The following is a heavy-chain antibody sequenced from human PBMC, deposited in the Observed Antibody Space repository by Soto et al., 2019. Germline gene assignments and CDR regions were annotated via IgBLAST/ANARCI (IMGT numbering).Heavy chain of an antibody. V-gene: IGHV4-59*01. CDR1: GGSISSYY. Sequence: QVQLQESGPGLVKPSETLSLTCTVSGGSISSYYWSWIRQPPGKGLEWIGYSYYSGSTNDNPSLKRRVTISVATSKHPSSLKLRSVTAADTAVYYCARARGGYFDYWGQGPLVTVSP. J-gene: IGHJ4*02. CDR3: ARARGGYFDY. D-gene: IGHD2-15*01. CDR2: SYYSGST.